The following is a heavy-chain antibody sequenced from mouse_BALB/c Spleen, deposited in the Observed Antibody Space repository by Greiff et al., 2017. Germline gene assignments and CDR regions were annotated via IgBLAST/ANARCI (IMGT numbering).Heavy chain of an antibody. D-gene: IGHD2-3*01. V-gene: IGHV1S81*02. CDR1: GYTFTSYY. CDR2: INPSNGGT. Sequence: VQLKESGAELVKPGASVKLSCKASGYTFTSYYMYWVKQRPGQGLEWIGEINPSNGGTNFNEKFKSKATLTVDKSSSTAYMQLSSLTSEDSAVYYCTRRDGYSWFAYWGQGTLVTVSA. J-gene: IGHJ3*01. CDR3: TRRDGYSWFAY.